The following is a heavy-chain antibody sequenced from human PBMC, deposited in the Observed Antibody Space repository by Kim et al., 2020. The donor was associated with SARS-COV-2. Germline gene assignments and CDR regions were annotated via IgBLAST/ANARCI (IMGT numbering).Heavy chain of an antibody. CDR2: INHSGST. J-gene: IGHJ3*02. Sequence: SETLSLTCAVYGGSFSGYYWSWIRQPPGKGLEWIGEINHSGSTNYNPSLKSRVTISVDTSKNQFSLKLSSVTAADTAVYYCARSGPDAFDIWGQGTMVT. CDR1: GGSFSGYY. CDR3: ARSGPDAFDI. V-gene: IGHV4-34*01. D-gene: IGHD3-10*01.